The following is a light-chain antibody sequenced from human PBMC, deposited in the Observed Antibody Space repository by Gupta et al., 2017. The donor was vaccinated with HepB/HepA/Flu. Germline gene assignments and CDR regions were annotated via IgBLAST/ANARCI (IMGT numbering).Light chain of an antibody. Sequence: QSALTQPASVSASPGQSITISCTGSSSDIAIYALLSWYQQFPGTAPKLIIYQVTKRPAGVSNRFSGSKSGSTASLTISGLQAEDEAVYYCCSYVGSSTLVFGGGTKLTVL. CDR1: SSDIAIYAL. J-gene: IGLJ2*01. CDR3: CSYVGSSTLV. CDR2: QVT. V-gene: IGLV2-23*02.